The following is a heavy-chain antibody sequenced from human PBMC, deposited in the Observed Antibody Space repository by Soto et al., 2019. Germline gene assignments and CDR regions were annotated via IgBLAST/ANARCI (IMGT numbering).Heavy chain of an antibody. CDR2: TYHSGST. CDR1: GGSISSGGYS. CDR3: ARANDYSNYFYFDY. Sequence: PSETLSLTCAVSGGSISSGGYSWSWIRQPPGKGLEWIGYTYHSGSTYYNPSLKSRVTISVDRSKNQFSLKLSSVTAADTAVYYCARANDYSNYFYFDYWGQGTLVTVSS. V-gene: IGHV4-30-2*01. D-gene: IGHD4-4*01. J-gene: IGHJ4*02.